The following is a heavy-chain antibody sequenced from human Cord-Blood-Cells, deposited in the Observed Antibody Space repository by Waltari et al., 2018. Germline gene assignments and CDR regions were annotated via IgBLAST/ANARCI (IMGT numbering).Heavy chain of an antibody. CDR1: GFTFSSNW. Sequence: EVQLVESGGGLVQPGGSLRLSCAASGFTFSSNWMSWVRQAPGKGLEWVANIKQDGSEKYYVDSVKGRFTISRDNAKNSLYLQMNSLRAEDTAVYYCARGKAPDYWGQGTLVTVSS. CDR2: IKQDGSEK. CDR3: ARGKAPDY. V-gene: IGHV3-7*01. J-gene: IGHJ4*02.